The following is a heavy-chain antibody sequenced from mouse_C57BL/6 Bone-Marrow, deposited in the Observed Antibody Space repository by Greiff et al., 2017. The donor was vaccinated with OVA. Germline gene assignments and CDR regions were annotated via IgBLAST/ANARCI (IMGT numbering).Heavy chain of an antibody. CDR3: VIWSFAY. CDR1: GYTFTSSG. D-gene: IGHD1-1*02. V-gene: IGHV1-58*01. J-gene: IGHJ3*01. Sequence: EVKVVESGAELVRPGSSVKMSCKTSGYTFTSSGINWVKQRPGQGLEWIGYISIGNGYTEYNEKFKGKATLTSDTSSSTAYMQLSSLTSEDSAIYFCVIWSFAYWGQGTLVTVSA. CDR2: ISIGNGYT.